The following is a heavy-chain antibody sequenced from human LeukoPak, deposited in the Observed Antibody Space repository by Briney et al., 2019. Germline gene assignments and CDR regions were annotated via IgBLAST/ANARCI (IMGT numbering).Heavy chain of an antibody. Sequence: SETLSLTCAVYGGSFSGYYWSWIRQPPGKGLVWIGEINHSGSTDYNPSLKSRVTISVDTSKNQFSLKLSSVTAADTAVYYCARGGLYCSSTSCYRYYYYYYMDVWGKGTTVTVSS. J-gene: IGHJ6*03. V-gene: IGHV4-34*01. CDR2: INHSGST. CDR1: GGSFSGYY. CDR3: ARGGLYCSSTSCYRYYYYYYMDV. D-gene: IGHD2-2*01.